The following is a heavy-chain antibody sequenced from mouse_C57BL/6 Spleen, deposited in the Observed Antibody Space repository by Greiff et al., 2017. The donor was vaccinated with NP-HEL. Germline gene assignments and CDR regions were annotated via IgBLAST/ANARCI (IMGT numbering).Heavy chain of an antibody. CDR2: IDPSDSYT. D-gene: IGHD1-1*01. CDR3: ARRTITTVVDY. V-gene: IGHV1-50*01. CDR1: GYTFTSYW. Sequence: QVQLQQPGAELVKPGASVKLSCKASGYTFTSYWMQWVKQRPGQGLEWIGEIDPSDSYTNYNQKFKGKATLTVDTSSSTAYMQLSSLTSEDSAVYYCARRTITTVVDYWGQGTTLTVSS. J-gene: IGHJ2*01.